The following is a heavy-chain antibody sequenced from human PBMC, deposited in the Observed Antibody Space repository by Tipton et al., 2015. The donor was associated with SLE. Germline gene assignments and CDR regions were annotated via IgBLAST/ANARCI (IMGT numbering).Heavy chain of an antibody. CDR2: VSHTGTT. J-gene: IGHJ4*02. CDR1: GYSIRRNYF. CDR3: ARRAWQYSDYGDYFDH. D-gene: IGHD4/OR15-4a*01. Sequence: TLSLTCTVSGYSIRRNYFWGWIRQSPGEGLEWSGRVSHTGTTYYSPSLKSRVTLSIDTSKNQFSLRLSSVTAADTAAYYCARRAWQYSDYGDYFDHWGQGTLVTVSS. V-gene: IGHV4-38-2*02.